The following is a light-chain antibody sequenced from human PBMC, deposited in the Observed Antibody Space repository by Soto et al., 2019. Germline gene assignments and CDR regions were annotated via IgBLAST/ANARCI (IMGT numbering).Light chain of an antibody. CDR3: QHRLKWQYS. Sequence: EIVLTQSPATLSLSPGERATLSCRASQSVSVYLALYQLRPGKAPRLLIYDTSKRATGIPVSFSSSGSGPDFALNISSLEPEDLAIYYCQHRLKWQYSFGQGTKLEI. CDR1: QSVSVY. J-gene: IGKJ2*01. V-gene: IGKV3-11*01. CDR2: DTS.